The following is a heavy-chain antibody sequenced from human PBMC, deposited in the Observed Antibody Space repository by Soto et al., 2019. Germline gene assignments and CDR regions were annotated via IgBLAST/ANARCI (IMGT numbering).Heavy chain of an antibody. CDR3: AGYTDGWTNDY. CDR1: GYSISSGYY. V-gene: IGHV4-38-2*01. CDR2: MSHSGRT. Sequence: TLSITCAVSGYSISSGYYWGWIRQPPGEGLEWIGCMSHSGRTYNNPSLKSRVTISRDTSKNQFSLLLTSVTAADTAVYFCAGYTDGWTNDYWGQGTLVTVSS. D-gene: IGHD6-19*01. J-gene: IGHJ4*02.